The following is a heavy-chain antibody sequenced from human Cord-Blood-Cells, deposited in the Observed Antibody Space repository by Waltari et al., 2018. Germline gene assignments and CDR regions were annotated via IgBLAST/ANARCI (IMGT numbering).Heavy chain of an antibody. CDR3: ARGLIVVVPDY. V-gene: IGHV3-21*01. CDR2: ISSSSSSYI. CDR1: GFSFTSYS. D-gene: IGHD2-2*01. J-gene: IGHJ4*02. Sequence: EVQLVESGGGLVKPGGSLSLSCAASGFSFTSYSMNWVRQAPGQGLEWVSSISSSSSSYIYYAYSVKGRFTISRDNAKNSLYLQMNSLRAEDTAVYYCARGLIVVVPDYWGQGTLVTVSS.